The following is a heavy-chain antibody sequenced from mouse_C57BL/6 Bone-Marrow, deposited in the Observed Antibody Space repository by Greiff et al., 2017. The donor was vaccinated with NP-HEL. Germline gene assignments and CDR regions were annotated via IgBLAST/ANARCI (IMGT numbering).Heavy chain of an antibody. V-gene: IGHV1-81*01. CDR1: GYTFTSYG. J-gene: IGHJ4*01. D-gene: IGHD3-2*02. CDR3: ARGGQLRLRSYAMDY. Sequence: VQLQQSGAELARPGASVKLSCKASGYTFTSYGISWVKQRTGQGLEWIGEIYPRSGNTYYNEKFKGKATLTADKSSSTAYMELRSLTSEDSAVDFCARGGQLRLRSYAMDYWGQGTSVTVSS. CDR2: IYPRSGNT.